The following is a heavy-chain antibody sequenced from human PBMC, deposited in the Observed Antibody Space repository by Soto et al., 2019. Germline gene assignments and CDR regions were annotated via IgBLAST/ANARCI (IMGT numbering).Heavy chain of an antibody. V-gene: IGHV3-7*03. J-gene: IGHJ4*01. CDR1: GFTFSSYW. Sequence: GGSLRLSCAASGFTFSSYWMSWVRQAPGKGLEWVANINQDGSEKYYVDSVKGRFTISRDTSKNILYLQMNSLRAEDTAIYYCAKDSHWAIISPTHDYWGHGTLVTVSS. CDR3: AKDSHWAIISPTHDY. CDR2: INQDGSEK. D-gene: IGHD2-2*01.